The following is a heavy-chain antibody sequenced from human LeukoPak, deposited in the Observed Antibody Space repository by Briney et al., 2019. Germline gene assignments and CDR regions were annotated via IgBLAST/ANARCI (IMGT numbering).Heavy chain of an antibody. V-gene: IGHV3-7*01. J-gene: IGHJ6*02. CDR1: GFTFSRYW. CDR3: ARAPLRALRCMDV. CDR2: IKHDGSET. Sequence: PGGSLRLSCAPSGFTFSRYWMSWVRQAPRKGLEWVANIKHDGSETYYVDSMKGRFTISRDNAKNTLYLQMNSLRAEDTAVYYCARAPLRALRCMDVWGQGTTVTVSS.